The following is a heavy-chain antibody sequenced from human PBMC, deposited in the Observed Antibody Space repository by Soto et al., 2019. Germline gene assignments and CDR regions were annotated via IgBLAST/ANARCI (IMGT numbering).Heavy chain of an antibody. D-gene: IGHD1-1*01. CDR3: ATGSFTSTGGRIGYHYNAMDV. J-gene: IGHJ6*02. V-gene: IGHV1-69*01. CDR1: GGTFSSHS. CDR2: IIPIFGPA. Sequence: QVQLVQSGAEVKKPGSSVKVSCKSSGGTFSSHSINWVRQAPGQGLEWMGGIIPIFGPANFAKKFQGRVTITADESTTTAYMEPSSLTSEDTAVYYCATGSFTSTGGRIGYHYNAMDVWGQGTTVTVSS.